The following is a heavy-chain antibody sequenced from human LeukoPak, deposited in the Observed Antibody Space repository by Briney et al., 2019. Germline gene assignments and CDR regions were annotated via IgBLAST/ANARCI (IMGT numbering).Heavy chain of an antibody. V-gene: IGHV4-59*12. D-gene: IGHD3-22*01. CDR2: IYYSGST. J-gene: IGHJ6*03. Sequence: SETLSLTCTVSGGSISSYYWSWIRQPPRKGLEWIGYIYYSGSTNYNPSLKSRVTISVDTSKNQFSLKLSSVTAADTAVYYCARGYDSNGYIFYYYYMDVWGKGTTVTVSS. CDR3: ARGYDSNGYIFYYYYMDV. CDR1: GGSISSYY.